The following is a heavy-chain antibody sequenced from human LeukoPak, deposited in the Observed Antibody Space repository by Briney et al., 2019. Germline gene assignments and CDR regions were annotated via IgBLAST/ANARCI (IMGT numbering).Heavy chain of an antibody. Sequence: PGGSLRLSCAASGFTFSSYWMSWVRQAPGKGLEWVANIKQDGSEKYYVDSVKGRFTISRDNAKNSLYLQMNSLRAEDTAVYYCARKRDGYNGDFDYWGQGTLVTVSS. D-gene: IGHD5-24*01. V-gene: IGHV3-7*03. CDR3: ARKRDGYNGDFDY. CDR1: GFTFSSYW. CDR2: IKQDGSEK. J-gene: IGHJ4*02.